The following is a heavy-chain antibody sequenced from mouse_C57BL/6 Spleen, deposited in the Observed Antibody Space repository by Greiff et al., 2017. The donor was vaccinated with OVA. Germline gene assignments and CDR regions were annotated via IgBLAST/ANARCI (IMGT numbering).Heavy chain of an antibody. Sequence: EVKLMESGEGLVKPGGSLKLSCAASGFTFSSYAMSWVRQTPEKRLEWVAYISSGGDYIYYADTVKGRFTISRDNARNTLYLQMSSLKSEDTAMYYCTREVDYAWFAYWGQGTLVTVSA. CDR1: GFTFSSYA. CDR3: TREVDYAWFAY. D-gene: IGHD2-4*01. V-gene: IGHV5-9-1*02. J-gene: IGHJ3*01. CDR2: ISSGGDYI.